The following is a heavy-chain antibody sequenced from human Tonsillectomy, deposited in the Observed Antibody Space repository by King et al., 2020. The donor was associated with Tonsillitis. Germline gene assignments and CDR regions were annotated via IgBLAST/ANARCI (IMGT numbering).Heavy chain of an antibody. Sequence: VQLVESGGGLVQPGGSLRLSCAASGFTFSSYWMSWVRQAPGKGLEWVANIKQDGSEKYYVDSVKGRFTISRDNAKNSLYLQMNSLRAEDTAVYYCARDRSVRGLFGVVNTRWFDPWGQGILVTVSS. J-gene: IGHJ5*02. CDR2: IKQDGSEK. D-gene: IGHD3-3*01. CDR3: ARDRSVRGLFGVVNTRWFDP. V-gene: IGHV3-7*03. CDR1: GFTFSSYW.